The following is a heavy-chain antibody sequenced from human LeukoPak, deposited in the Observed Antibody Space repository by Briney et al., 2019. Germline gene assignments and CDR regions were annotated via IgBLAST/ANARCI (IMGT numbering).Heavy chain of an antibody. CDR1: GFTFSSYG. D-gene: IGHD3-22*01. CDR3: AKVAPYYDSSANYFDY. J-gene: IGHJ4*02. V-gene: IGHV3-30*18. Sequence: GGSLRLSCAASGFTFSSYGMHWVRQAPGKGLEWVAVISYDGSNKYYADSVKGRFTISRDNSKNTLYLQMNSLRAEDTAVYYCAKVAPYYDSSANYFDYWGQGTLVTVSS. CDR2: ISYDGSNK.